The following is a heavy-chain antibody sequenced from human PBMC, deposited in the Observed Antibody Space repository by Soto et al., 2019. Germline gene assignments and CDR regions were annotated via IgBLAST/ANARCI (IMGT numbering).Heavy chain of an antibody. CDR2: INHSGSS. J-gene: IGHJ4*02. V-gene: IGHV4-34*01. CDR3: ARVPDY. CDR1: GGSFSAYY. D-gene: IGHD2-2*01. Sequence: PSETLSLTCDVYGGSFSAYYWSWIRQSPGKGLEWIAEINHSGSSNYNPSLKSRVTISIDRSKNQFSLKLSSVTAADTAVYYCARVPDYWGQGILVTVSS.